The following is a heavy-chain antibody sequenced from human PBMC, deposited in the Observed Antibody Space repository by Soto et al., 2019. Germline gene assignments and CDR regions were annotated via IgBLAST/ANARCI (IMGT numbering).Heavy chain of an antibody. CDR3: ARCWSPQVPAATYFYDY. J-gene: IGHJ4*02. CDR2: ISAYHGNT. CDR1: GYTFTSYG. Sequence: QVQLVQSGSYWKKPGASVKVSCKASGYTFTSYGSRWVRQAPVHWLEWMGWISAYHGNTHYAQKLQGRVTMTTDTSTSTAYMELMSLRSDDTAVYYCARCWSPQVPAATYFYDYSGQSNLLTVSS. V-gene: IGHV1-18*01. D-gene: IGHD2-2*01.